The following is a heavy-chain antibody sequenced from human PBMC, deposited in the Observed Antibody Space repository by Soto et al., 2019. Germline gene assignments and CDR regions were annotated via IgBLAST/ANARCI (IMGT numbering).Heavy chain of an antibody. D-gene: IGHD2-15*01. J-gene: IGHJ6*03. CDR3: ARDQGYCSGGSCGYYYYMDV. CDR1: GFTFSDYY. CDR2: ISSSGSTI. V-gene: IGHV3-11*01. Sequence: QVQLVESGGGLVKPGGSLRLSCAASGFTFSDYYMSWIRQAPGKGLEWVSYISSSGSTIYYADSVKGRYTISRDNAKNSLYLQMNSLRAEDTAVYYCARDQGYCSGGSCGYYYYMDVWGKGTTVTVSS.